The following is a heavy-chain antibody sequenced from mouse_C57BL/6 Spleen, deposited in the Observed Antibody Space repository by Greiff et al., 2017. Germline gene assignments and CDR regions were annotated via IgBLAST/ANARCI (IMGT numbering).Heavy chain of an antibody. CDR1: GYTFTDYY. CDR2: INPNNGGT. Sequence: EVQLQQSGPELVKPGASVKISCKASGYTFTDYYMNWVKQSHGKSLEWIGDINPNNGGTSYNQKFKGKATLTVDKTSSTAYMELRSLTSEDSAVYYCARQTHARIAYWGQGTLVTVSA. J-gene: IGHJ3*01. D-gene: IGHD3-3*01. V-gene: IGHV1-26*01. CDR3: ARQTHARIAY.